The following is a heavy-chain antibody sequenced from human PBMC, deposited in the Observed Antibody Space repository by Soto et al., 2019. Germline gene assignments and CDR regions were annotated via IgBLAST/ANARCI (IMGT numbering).Heavy chain of an antibody. Sequence: GGSLRLSCAASGFTFSSYGMHWVRQAPGKGLEWVAVISYDGSNKYYADSVKGRFTISRDNSKNTLYLQMNSLRAEDTAVYYCAKDRWAYSSSRYGMDVWGQGTTVTVSS. CDR1: GFTFSSYG. CDR3: AKDRWAYSSSRYGMDV. CDR2: ISYDGSNK. V-gene: IGHV3-30*18. J-gene: IGHJ6*02. D-gene: IGHD6-13*01.